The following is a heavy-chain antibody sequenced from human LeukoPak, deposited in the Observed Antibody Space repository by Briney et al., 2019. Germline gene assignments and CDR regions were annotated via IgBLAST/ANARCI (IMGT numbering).Heavy chain of an antibody. CDR1: GYTFTSYG. V-gene: IGHV1-18*01. CDR2: ISGYNGYT. D-gene: IGHD3-22*01. J-gene: IGHJ4*02. CDR3: ARAGHRRYYYDNGYDY. Sequence: GASVKVSCKTSGYTFTSYGLSWVRQAPGQGLEWMGWISGYNGYTHYARKLQGRVTMTTDTSTNTAYMELKSLRSDDTAVYYCARAGHRRYYYDNGYDYWGQGTLVTVSS.